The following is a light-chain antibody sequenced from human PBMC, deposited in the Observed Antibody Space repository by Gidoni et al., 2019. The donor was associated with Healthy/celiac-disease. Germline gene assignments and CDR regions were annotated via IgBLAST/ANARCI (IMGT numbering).Light chain of an antibody. CDR2: GAS. CDR3: QQYGSSPPMYT. V-gene: IGKV3-20*01. CDR1: QSVSSSY. J-gene: IGKJ2*01. Sequence: EIVLTQSPCPLSLSPGERATLSCRASQSVSSSYLAWYQQKPGQAPRLLIYGASSRATGIPDRVSGSGSGTYFTLTISRLEPEDFAVYYCQQYGSSPPMYTFGQGTKLEIK.